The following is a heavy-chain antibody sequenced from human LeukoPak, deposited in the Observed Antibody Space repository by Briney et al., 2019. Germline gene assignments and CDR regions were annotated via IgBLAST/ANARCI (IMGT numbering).Heavy chain of an antibody. V-gene: IGHV1-69*13. CDR2: IIPIFGTA. J-gene: IGHJ4*02. CDR3: ARTSYDYVWGSDRLFDY. D-gene: IGHD3-16*02. Sequence: SVNVSCKASGGTLSSYAISWVRQAPRQGLEWMGGIIPIFGTANYAQKFQGRVTITADESTSTGYMQLSSLRSEDTAVYYCARTSYDYVWGSDRLFDYWGQGTLVTVSS. CDR1: GGTLSSYA.